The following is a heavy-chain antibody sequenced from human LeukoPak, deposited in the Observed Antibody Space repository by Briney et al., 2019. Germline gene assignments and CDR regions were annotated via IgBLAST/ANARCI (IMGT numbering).Heavy chain of an antibody. V-gene: IGHV3-11*04. J-gene: IGHJ4*02. D-gene: IGHD5-24*01. CDR2: ISNSGSAL. CDR1: GFAFSDHY. CDR3: VRAPDGSSKVDF. Sequence: GGSLRLSCAASGFAFSDHYMSWIRRAPGKGLEWVSFISNSGSALYYTESVKGRSTISRDNARQSLYLQMDSLRAEDTAVYYCVRAPDGSSKVDFWGQGTLVTVSS.